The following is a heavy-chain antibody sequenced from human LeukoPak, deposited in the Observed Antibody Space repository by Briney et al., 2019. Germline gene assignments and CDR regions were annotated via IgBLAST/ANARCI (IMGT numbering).Heavy chain of an antibody. V-gene: IGHV5-51*01. J-gene: IGHJ4*02. CDR2: IYPGDSDT. CDR3: ARHYSLTGHFDY. Sequence: GESLQISCQGSGYSFTTYWIGWVRQMPGKGLEWMGVIYPGDSDTRYSPSFQGQVTISAGKSISTAYLQWSSLKASDTAMYYCARHYSLTGHFDYWGQGTLVTVSS. D-gene: IGHD3-9*01. CDR1: GYSFTTYW.